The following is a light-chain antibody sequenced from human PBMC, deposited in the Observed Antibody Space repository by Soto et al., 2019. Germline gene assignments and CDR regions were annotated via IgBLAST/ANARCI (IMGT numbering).Light chain of an antibody. CDR2: NNN. Sequence: QSVLTQTPSASGTPGQTVTISCSGSRSNIGNNAVSWYQQFPGTAPKLLIYNNNQRPSGVPDRFSGSKSGTSASLAISGLQSEDGADYYCATWDDSLNARGVFGGGTKLTVL. J-gene: IGLJ3*02. CDR1: RSNIGNNA. V-gene: IGLV1-44*01. CDR3: ATWDDSLNARGV.